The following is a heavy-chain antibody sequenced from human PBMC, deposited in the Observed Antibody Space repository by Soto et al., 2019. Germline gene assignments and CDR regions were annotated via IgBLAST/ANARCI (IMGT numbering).Heavy chain of an antibody. J-gene: IGHJ6*02. CDR2: IGTRGDI. V-gene: IGHV3-21*01. CDR1: GFAFSTFS. Sequence: GGSLRFSCAASGFAFSTFSMHWVRQAPGKGLEWVSSIGTRGDIYYADSVKGRFTISRDNAKNSLSLQMNSLRAEDTGVYYCAREETAWPLAYGLDVWGQGTTVTVSS. CDR3: AREETAWPLAYGLDV. D-gene: IGHD2-21*02.